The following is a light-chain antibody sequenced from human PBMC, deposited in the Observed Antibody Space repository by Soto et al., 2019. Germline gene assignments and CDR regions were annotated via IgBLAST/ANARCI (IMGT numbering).Light chain of an antibody. J-gene: IGLJ3*02. CDR2: KNN. CDR1: GSNVGASYD. V-gene: IGLV1-40*01. CDR3: QSYDGSLGGAL. Sequence: QLVLTQPPSVSGAPGQTITMSCTGSGSNVGASYDVHWYQVLPGAGPRLLIYKNNNRPSGVPDRFSGSKSGTSASLAITGVRGEDEAEYYCQSYDGSLGGALCGGGTKVTVL.